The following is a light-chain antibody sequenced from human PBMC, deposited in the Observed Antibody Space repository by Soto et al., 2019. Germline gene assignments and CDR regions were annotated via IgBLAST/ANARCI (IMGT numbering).Light chain of an antibody. J-gene: IGKJ1*01. V-gene: IGKV3-20*01. CDR1: QSVTADY. Sequence: EIALTQSPGTLSLSPGERATLSCRASQSVTADYLAWYQQKTGQAPRLLIYAASIGATGIPDRFSGSGSGTDFTLTISRLEPEDFAVYYCLQYGIPLWTFGQGTKVEIK. CDR2: AAS. CDR3: LQYGIPLWT.